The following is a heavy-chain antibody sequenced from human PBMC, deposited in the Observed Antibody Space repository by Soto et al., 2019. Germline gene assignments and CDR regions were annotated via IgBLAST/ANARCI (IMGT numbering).Heavy chain of an antibody. V-gene: IGHV3-64D*06. Sequence: PGGSLRLSCSVPGFIFSSYAMHWVRQAPGKGLEYVASISSEGASTYYADSVKGRSIISRDNSKNTLYLQMSSLRAEDTAVYYCVKDRYVDYWGQGILVTVS. CDR2: ISSEGAST. J-gene: IGHJ4*02. CDR1: GFIFSSYA. CDR3: VKDRYVDY.